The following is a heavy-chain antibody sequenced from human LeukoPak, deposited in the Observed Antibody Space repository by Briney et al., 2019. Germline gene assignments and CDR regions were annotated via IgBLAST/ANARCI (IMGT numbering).Heavy chain of an antibody. D-gene: IGHD3-22*01. V-gene: IGHV3-23*01. CDR2: ISGSGGST. Sequence: PGGSLRLFCAASGFTFSSYAMSWAPQAPGEGLEWVSAISGSGGSTYYADSVKGRLTISRDNYKNTLYLQMNSLRAEDTAVYYCAKDRGSGYIDYWGQGTLVTVSS. J-gene: IGHJ4*02. CDR3: AKDRGSGYIDY. CDR1: GFTFSSYA.